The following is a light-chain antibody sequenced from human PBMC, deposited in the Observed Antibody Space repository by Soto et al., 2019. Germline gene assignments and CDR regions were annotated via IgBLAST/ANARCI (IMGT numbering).Light chain of an antibody. CDR1: SSDVGGYEY. Sequence: QPVLTQPASVSGSPGQSIIISCTGTSSDVGGYEYVSWYQQYPGKAPKLIIFEVSNRPSGISNRFSGSKSGNTASLTISGLRAEDEADYYCTSYTSSNIPVFGGGTKLTVL. J-gene: IGLJ3*02. CDR3: TSYTSSNIPV. CDR2: EVS. V-gene: IGLV2-14*01.